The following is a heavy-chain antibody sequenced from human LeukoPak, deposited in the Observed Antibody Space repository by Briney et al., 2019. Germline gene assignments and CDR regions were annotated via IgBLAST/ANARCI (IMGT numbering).Heavy chain of an antibody. CDR1: GGSISSDNFY. CDR3: ARVSDCAGSSCSTRWIDP. D-gene: IGHD2-2*02. CDR2: VYYGGSP. Sequence: PSETLSLTCSVSGGSISSDNFYWGWIRQPPGKGLEWVGTVYYGGSPYYNPSLTSRVTMSVDTSKNQLSLKQYPVTAADTAVYYCARVSDCAGSSCSTRWIDPWGQGTLVSVSS. J-gene: IGHJ5*02. V-gene: IGHV4-39*07.